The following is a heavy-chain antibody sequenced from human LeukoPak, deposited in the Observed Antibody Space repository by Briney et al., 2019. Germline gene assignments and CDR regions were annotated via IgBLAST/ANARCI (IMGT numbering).Heavy chain of an antibody. Sequence: PSETLSLTCTVSGGSISSGGYYWSWIRQHPGEGLEWIGYIYYSGSTYYNPSLKSRVTISVDTSKNQFSLKLSSVTAADTAVYYCARDRAVYVAGMDVWGQGTTVTVSS. J-gene: IGHJ6*02. CDR3: ARDRAVYVAGMDV. CDR1: GGSISSGGYY. D-gene: IGHD2-8*01. CDR2: IYYSGST. V-gene: IGHV4-31*03.